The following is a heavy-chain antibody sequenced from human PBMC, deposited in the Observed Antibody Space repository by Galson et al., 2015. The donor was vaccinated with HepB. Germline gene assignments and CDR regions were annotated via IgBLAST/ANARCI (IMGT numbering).Heavy chain of an antibody. Sequence: SVKVSCKASGYTFNSYGISWVRQAPGQGLEWMGWISAYNGNTKYAQKFQGRVTMTTDTSTSTAYLELRSLRSDDTAVYYCARAIKLLRFGGDLDYYGMDVWGQGTTVTVSS. J-gene: IGHJ6*02. CDR3: ARAIKLLRFGGDLDYYGMDV. D-gene: IGHD3-10*01. CDR2: ISAYNGNT. CDR1: GYTFNSYG. V-gene: IGHV1-18*04.